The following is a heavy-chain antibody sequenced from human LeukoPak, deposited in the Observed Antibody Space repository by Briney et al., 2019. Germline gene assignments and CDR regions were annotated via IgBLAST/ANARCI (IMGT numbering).Heavy chain of an antibody. J-gene: IGHJ3*01. V-gene: IGHV4-59*11. CDR1: GGSLSGHY. CDR2: VSYTGRT. D-gene: IGHD3-22*01. Sequence: SETLSLTCTVSGGSLSGHYWSWIRQPPGKRLEWIGYVSYTGRTKYNPSLQSRVTISIDTSKSQFSLKLTSVTSADTAVYSCARLLDSDISADPDPFDVWGQGTTVIVSS. CDR3: ARLLDSDISADPDPFDV.